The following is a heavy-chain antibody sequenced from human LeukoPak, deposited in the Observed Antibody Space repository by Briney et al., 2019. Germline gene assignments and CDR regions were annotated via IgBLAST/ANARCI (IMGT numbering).Heavy chain of an antibody. J-gene: IGHJ3*02. Sequence: ASVKVSRKASGYTFTNYDISWVRQAPGQGLEWMGWISPYNDNTDYAQKVQGRVTMTTDTSTNTAYMELRSLRSDDTAVYYCARQQGFEFDWDSSDAFDIWGQGTMVTVSS. V-gene: IGHV1-18*01. CDR2: ISPYNDNT. CDR1: GYTFTNYD. D-gene: IGHD3-9*01. CDR3: ARQQGFEFDWDSSDAFDI.